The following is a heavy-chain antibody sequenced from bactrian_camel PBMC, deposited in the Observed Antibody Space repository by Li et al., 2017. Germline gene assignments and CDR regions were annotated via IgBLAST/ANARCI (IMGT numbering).Heavy chain of an antibody. CDR1: GATFSQYFSRYC. Sequence: HVQLVESGGGSAQAGGSLRLSCAASGATFSQYFSRYCLGWFREAPGKQREGVAAVFTNHGGATYYADSVKGRFAISRDSGKNTVNLEMYGVEPGDTAMYYCAAHSGALCSDWTRYNTWGQGTQVTVS. CDR3: AAHSGALCSDWTRYNT. J-gene: IGHJ4*01. V-gene: IGHV3S6*01. CDR2: VFTNHGGAT. D-gene: IGHD1*01.